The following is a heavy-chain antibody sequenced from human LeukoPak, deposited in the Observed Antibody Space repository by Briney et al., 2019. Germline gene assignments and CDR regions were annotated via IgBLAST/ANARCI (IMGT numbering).Heavy chain of an antibody. CDR1: GFTFSSYG. V-gene: IGHV3-30*02. D-gene: IGHD2-2*01. Sequence: GGSLRLSCAASGFTFSSYGMHWVRPAPGKGLEWVAFIRYDGSNKYYADSVKGRFTISRGNSKNTLYLQMNRLRAEDTAVYYCAPDIVVVPAAADAFHIWRQGTMVTVSS. J-gene: IGHJ3*02. CDR3: APDIVVVPAAADAFHI. CDR2: IRYDGSNK.